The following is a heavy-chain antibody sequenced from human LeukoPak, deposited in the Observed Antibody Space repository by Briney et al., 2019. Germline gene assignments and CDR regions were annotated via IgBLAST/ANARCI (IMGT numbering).Heavy chain of an antibody. V-gene: IGHV4-39*07. Sequence: SETLSLTCTVSGGSISSSSYYWGWIRQPPGTGLEWIGSIYYSGSTYYNPSLKSRVTISVDTSKNQFSLKLSSVTAADTAVYYCARGGQLTAISGYYYMDVWGKGTTVTVSS. D-gene: IGHD2-21*02. CDR3: ARGGQLTAISGYYYMDV. CDR2: IYYSGST. CDR1: GGSISSSSYY. J-gene: IGHJ6*03.